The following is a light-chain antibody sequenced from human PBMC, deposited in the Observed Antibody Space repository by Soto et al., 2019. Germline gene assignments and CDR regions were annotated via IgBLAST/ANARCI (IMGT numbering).Light chain of an antibody. J-gene: IGLJ1*01. Sequence: QSVLTQPASVSGSPGQSITISCTGTSSDVGYYNYVSWYQQHPGKAPKLMIYDVRNRPSGASNRFSGSKSGNTASLTISGLQAEDEADYYCSSYTSSSTYVFGTGTKVTVL. CDR3: SSYTSSSTYV. CDR2: DVR. V-gene: IGLV2-14*03. CDR1: SSDVGYYNY.